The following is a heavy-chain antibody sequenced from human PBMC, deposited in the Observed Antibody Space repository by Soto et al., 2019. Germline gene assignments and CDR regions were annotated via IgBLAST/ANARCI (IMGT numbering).Heavy chain of an antibody. D-gene: IGHD2-15*01. CDR3: ARRFCSGTTCGFNWFDP. CDR2: INPGDSTT. CDR1: GYTFTNYW. Sequence: PGESLKISCEASGYTFTNYWIAWVRQMPGKGLEWVGIINPGDSTTTYSQSFQGQVTISADKSIRSAYLHWTSLKASDTAKYYCARRFCSGTTCGFNWFDPWGQGTLVTVSS. V-gene: IGHV5-51*01. J-gene: IGHJ5*02.